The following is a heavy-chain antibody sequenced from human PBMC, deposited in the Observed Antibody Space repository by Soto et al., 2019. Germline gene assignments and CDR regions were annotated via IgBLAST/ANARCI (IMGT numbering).Heavy chain of an antibody. V-gene: IGHV4-4*02. Sequence: PSETLSLTCAVSGDSISNGHWWSWVRQPPGKGLEWIGETHHSGRINYNPSLKSRVTMSVDKSKNQLSLKMNSVTAADTAVYYCAREGGYRLEYWGQGTLVTVSS. CDR3: AREGGYRLEY. CDR1: GDSISNGHW. D-gene: IGHD1-26*01. J-gene: IGHJ4*02. CDR2: THHSGRI.